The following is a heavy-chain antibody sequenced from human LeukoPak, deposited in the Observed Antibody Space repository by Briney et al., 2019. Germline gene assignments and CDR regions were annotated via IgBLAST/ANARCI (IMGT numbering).Heavy chain of an antibody. CDR1: GDSISSYY. Sequence: PSETLSLTCTVSGDSISSYYWGWIRQPPGKGLEWIGSIYYSGSTYYNPSLKSRVTISVDTSKNQFSLKLSSVTAADTAVYYCARRPARPTYYYYYMDVWGKGTTVTVSS. CDR3: ARRPARPTYYYYYMDV. J-gene: IGHJ6*03. CDR2: IYYSGST. D-gene: IGHD6-6*01. V-gene: IGHV4-39*01.